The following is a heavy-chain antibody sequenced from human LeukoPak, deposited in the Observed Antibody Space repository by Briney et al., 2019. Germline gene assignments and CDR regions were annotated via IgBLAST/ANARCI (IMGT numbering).Heavy chain of an antibody. J-gene: IGHJ5*02. CDR2: INPSGGST. D-gene: IGHD3-9*01. V-gene: IGHV1-46*01. Sequence: ASVKVSCKASGYTFTGYYMHWVRQAPGQGLEWMGIINPSGGSTSYAQKFQGRVTMTRDMSTSTVYMELSSLRSEDTAVYYCAREHRANYDILTGYYWFDPWGQGTLVTVSS. CDR1: GYTFTGYY. CDR3: AREHRANYDILTGYYWFDP.